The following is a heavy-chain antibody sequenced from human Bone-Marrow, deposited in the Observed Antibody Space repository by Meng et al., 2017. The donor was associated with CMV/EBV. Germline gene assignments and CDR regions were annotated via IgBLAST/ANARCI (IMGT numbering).Heavy chain of an antibody. CDR1: GFTFSSYS. V-gene: IGHV3-48*04. J-gene: IGHJ4*02. D-gene: IGHD6-19*01. CDR3: ARAEWKLGWAGGY. Sequence: GGSLRLSCAASGFTFSSYSMNWVRQAPGKGLEWVSYISSSSSTIYYADSVKGRFTISRDNAKNSLYLQMNSLRAEDTAVYYCARAEWKLGWAGGYWGQGTLVTVSS. CDR2: ISSSSSTI.